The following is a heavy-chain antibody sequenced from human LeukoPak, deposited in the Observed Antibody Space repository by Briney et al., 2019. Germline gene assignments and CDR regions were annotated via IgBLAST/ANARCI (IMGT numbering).Heavy chain of an antibody. D-gene: IGHD1-14*01. J-gene: IGHJ4*02. CDR2: INQDGSKK. CDR1: GFTFNNNW. Sequence: GGSLRLSCTTSGFTFNNNWMTWVRQAPGKGLEWVAYINQDGSKKYYVESVKGRFTISRDNAENSLYLQVNSLRAEDTALYYCARITWYRLDYWGQGTLVTVSS. CDR3: ARITWYRLDY. V-gene: IGHV3-7*03.